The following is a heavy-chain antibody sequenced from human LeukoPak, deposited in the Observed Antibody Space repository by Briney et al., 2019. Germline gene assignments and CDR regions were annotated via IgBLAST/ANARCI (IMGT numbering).Heavy chain of an antibody. D-gene: IGHD5-18*01. J-gene: IGHJ4*02. CDR1: GGSFSGYY. CDR3: ARGTSGYSYGTRDY. Sequence: KPSETLSLTCAVYGGSFSGYYWSWIRQPPGKGLEWIGEINHSGSTNYNPSLKSRVTISVDTSKNQFSLKLSSATAADTAVYYCARGTSGYSYGTRDYWGQGTLVTVSS. V-gene: IGHV4-34*01. CDR2: INHSGST.